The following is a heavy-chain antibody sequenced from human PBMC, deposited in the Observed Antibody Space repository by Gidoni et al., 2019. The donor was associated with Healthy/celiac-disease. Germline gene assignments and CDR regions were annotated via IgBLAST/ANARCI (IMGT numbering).Heavy chain of an antibody. CDR3: ARGFYSGFYDY. D-gene: IGHD6-19*01. CDR1: GGSFSGYY. J-gene: IGHJ4*02. V-gene: IGHV4-34*01. Sequence: QVQLQQWGAGLLKPSETLSPTCAVHGGSFSGYYWIWIRPPPGKGREWIGEINHSGSTNYNPSLKSRVTISVDTSKNQFSLKLSSVTAADTAVYYCARGFYSGFYDYWGQGTLVTVSS. CDR2: INHSGST.